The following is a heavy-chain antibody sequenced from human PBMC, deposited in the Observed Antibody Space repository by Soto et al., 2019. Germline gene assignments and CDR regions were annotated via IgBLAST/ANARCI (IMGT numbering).Heavy chain of an antibody. V-gene: IGHV4-39*01. CDR3: ARGITMVRGDLVGGFDP. D-gene: IGHD3-10*01. J-gene: IGHJ5*02. CDR2: IYYSGST. CDR1: GGSISSSSYY. Sequence: QLQLQESGPGLVKPSETLSLTCTVSGGSISSSSYYWGWIRQPPGKGLEWIGSIYYSGSTYYNPSIKSRVPISVDTSKNQFSLKLSSVTAADMAVYYCARGITMVRGDLVGGFDPWGQGTLVTVSS.